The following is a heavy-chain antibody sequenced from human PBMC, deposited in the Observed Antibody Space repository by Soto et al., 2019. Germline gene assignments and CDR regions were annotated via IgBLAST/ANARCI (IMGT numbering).Heavy chain of an antibody. CDR1: GGTFSSYA. J-gene: IGHJ6*02. V-gene: IGHV1-69*06. Sequence: QVQLVQSGAEVKKPGSSVKVSCKASGGTFSSYAISWVRQAPGQGLEWMGGIIPIFGTANYAQKFQGRVTITADKSTRTAYLELSSLRSEDTAVYYCARAEQPDHQNYYYYYGMDVWGQGTTVTVSS. CDR3: ARAEQPDHQNYYYYYGMDV. CDR2: IIPIFGTA. D-gene: IGHD6-13*01.